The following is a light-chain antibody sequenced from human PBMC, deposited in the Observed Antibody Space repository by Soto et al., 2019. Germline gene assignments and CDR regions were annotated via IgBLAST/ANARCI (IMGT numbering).Light chain of an antibody. V-gene: IGLV1-44*01. CDR3: AAWDDSLNGVV. CDR2: SNN. J-gene: IGLJ2*01. Sequence: QPVLTQPPSASGTPGQRVTISCSGRSSNIGSNTVNWYQQLPGTAPKLLIYSNNQRPSGVPDRFSGSKSGTSASLAISGLQSEDEADYYCAAWDDSLNGVVFGGGTKVTAL. CDR1: SSNIGSNT.